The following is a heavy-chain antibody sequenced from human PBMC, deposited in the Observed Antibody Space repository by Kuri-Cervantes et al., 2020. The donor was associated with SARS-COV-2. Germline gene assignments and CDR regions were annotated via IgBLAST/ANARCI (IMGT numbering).Heavy chain of an antibody. CDR3: ARVAAGTIEDYYYGMDV. D-gene: IGHD6-13*01. CDR2: IYYTGST. CDR1: PGSVSSGSYY. J-gene: IGHJ6*02. Sequence: ESLTLSCTVAPGSVSSGSYYWSWIRPPPGKGLEWIGYIYYTGSTNYSPSLKSRVTISVDTSKNQFSLKLCSVTAADTAVYYCARVAAGTIEDYYYGMDVWGQGTTVTVSS. V-gene: IGHV4-61*01.